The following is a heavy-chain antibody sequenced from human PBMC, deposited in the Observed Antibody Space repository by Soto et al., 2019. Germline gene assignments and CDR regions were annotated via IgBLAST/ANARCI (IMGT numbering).Heavy chain of an antibody. V-gene: IGHV1-3*01. CDR3: ARAMTTVTTNWFDP. CDR1: GYTFTSYA. CDR2: INAGNGNT. D-gene: IGHD4-17*01. J-gene: IGHJ5*02. Sequence: GASVKVSCKASGYTFTSYAMHWVRQAPGQRLEWMGWINAGNGNTKYSQKFQGRVTITRDTSASTAYMELSSLRSEDTAVYYCARAMTTVTTNWFDPWGQGTLVTVPQ.